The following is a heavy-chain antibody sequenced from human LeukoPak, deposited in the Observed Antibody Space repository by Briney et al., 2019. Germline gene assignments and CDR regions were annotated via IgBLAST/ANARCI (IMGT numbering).Heavy chain of an antibody. CDR1: GFTVSSNY. CDR3: AIWLTVHFDY. Sequence: GGSLRLSCAASGFTVSSNYMSWVRQAPGKGLEWVSVVHNDGSAYYADSVKGRFTISRDNSKNALYLQMNSLRAEDTAVYYCAIWLTVHFDYWGQGTLVTVSS. D-gene: IGHD1-20*01. J-gene: IGHJ4*02. V-gene: IGHV3-66*01. CDR2: VHNDGSA.